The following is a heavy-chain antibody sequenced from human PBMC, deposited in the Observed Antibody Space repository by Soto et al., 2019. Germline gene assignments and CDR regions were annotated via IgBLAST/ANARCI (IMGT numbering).Heavy chain of an antibody. CDR1: GFTFSSYA. CDR2: ISGSGGST. V-gene: IGHV3-23*01. Sequence: GGSLRLSCAASGFTFSSYAMGWVRQAPGKGLEWVSAISGSGGSTYYADSVKGRFTISRDNSKNTLYLQMNSLRAEDTAVYYCAKAGYCSSATCATRYYYMDVWGKGTTVSVSS. J-gene: IGHJ6*03. D-gene: IGHD2-2*01. CDR3: AKAGYCSSATCATRYYYMDV.